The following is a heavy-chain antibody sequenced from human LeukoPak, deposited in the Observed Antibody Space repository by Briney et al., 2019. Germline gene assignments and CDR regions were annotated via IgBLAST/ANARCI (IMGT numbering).Heavy chain of an antibody. D-gene: IGHD3-10*01. Sequence: SEALSLTCTVSGYSISSNYYWSWIRQPPGKGLEWIGEINHGGSTNYNPSLKSRVTISVDTSKNQFSLKLSSVTAADTAVYYCARDPIHLWVGELLRQDDAFDICGQRTMGTVSS. J-gene: IGHJ3*02. CDR3: ARDPIHLWVGELLRQDDAFDI. CDR1: GYSISSNYY. CDR2: INHGGST. V-gene: IGHV4-38-2*02.